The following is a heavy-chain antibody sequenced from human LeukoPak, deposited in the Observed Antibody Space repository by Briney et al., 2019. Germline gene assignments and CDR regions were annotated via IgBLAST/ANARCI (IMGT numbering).Heavy chain of an antibody. D-gene: IGHD4-23*01. CDR3: ARARWYFDY. CDR1: GFSFKDTG. CDR2: ISYDGSNK. J-gene: IGHJ4*02. Sequence: GRSLRLSCAASGFSFKDTGMHWVRQAPGKGLEWVAVISYDGSNKYYADSVKGRFTISRDNSKNTLYLQMNSLRAKDTAVYYCARARWYFDYWGQGTLVTVSS. V-gene: IGHV3-30*19.